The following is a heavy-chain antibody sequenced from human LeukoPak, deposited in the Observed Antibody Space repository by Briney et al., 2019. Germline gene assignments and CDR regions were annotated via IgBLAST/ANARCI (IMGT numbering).Heavy chain of an antibody. CDR2: IYYSGST. V-gene: IGHV4-59*12. CDR3: ARDPVYYDSSGYSFDY. D-gene: IGHD3-22*01. CDR1: GGSISSYY. Sequence: SETLSLTCTVSGGSISSYYWSWIRQPPGKGLEWIGYIYYSGSTNYNPSLKSRVTISVDTSKNQFSLKLSSVTAADTAVYYCARDPVYYDSSGYSFDYWGQGTLVTVSS. J-gene: IGHJ4*02.